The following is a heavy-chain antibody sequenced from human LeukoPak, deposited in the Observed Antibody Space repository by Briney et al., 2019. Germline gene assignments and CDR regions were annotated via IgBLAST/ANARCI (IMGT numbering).Heavy chain of an antibody. CDR3: ARVRWLNAYYHYYYMDV. D-gene: IGHD3-22*01. J-gene: IGHJ6*03. Sequence: KPPETLSLTCTVSGGSIKSYYWSWIRQPPGKGLEWIGYIYDSGSTNYNPLLKSRVTISLDAAKDQFSLRLSSVTAADTALYYCARVRWLNAYYHYYYMDVWGKGTTVTVSS. CDR2: IYDSGST. CDR1: GGSIKSYY. V-gene: IGHV4-59*01.